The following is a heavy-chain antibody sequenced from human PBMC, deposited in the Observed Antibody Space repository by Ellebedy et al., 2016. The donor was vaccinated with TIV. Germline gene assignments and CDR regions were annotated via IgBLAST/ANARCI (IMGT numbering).Heavy chain of an antibody. J-gene: IGHJ3*02. Sequence: PGGFLRLSCTASGFKFSDSAMHWVRQASGKGLEWVGRIRTKPNGYTTAYAESVKGRFTISRDDSKNTTTLEMESLKTEDTALYYCTRRDAFDIWGQGAVVTVSS. CDR2: IRTKPNGYTT. V-gene: IGHV3-73*01. CDR1: GFKFSDSA. CDR3: TRRDAFDI.